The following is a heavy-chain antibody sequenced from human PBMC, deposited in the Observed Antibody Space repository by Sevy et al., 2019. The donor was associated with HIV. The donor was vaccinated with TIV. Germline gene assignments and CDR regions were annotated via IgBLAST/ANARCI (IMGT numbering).Heavy chain of an antibody. CDR1: GFTFSSYW. J-gene: IGHJ4*02. CDR2: INENGSQK. D-gene: IGHD3-9*01. Sequence: GGSLRLSCEISGFTFSSYWMSWLRQAPGKGLEWVAIINENGSQKYHVDPVKGRFSISRDNAKKSLYLQMSSLRADDTVVYYCASAPASGLQNFDRVYIDYWGQGTLVTVSS. V-gene: IGHV3-7*01. CDR3: ASAPASGLQNFDRVYIDY.